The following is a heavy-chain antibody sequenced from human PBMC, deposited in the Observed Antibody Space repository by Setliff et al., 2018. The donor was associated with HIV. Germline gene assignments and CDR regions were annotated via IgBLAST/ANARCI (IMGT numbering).Heavy chain of an antibody. J-gene: IGHJ4*02. CDR3: AHSLLGAPMIDY. CDR2: AYHSGRA. CDR1: GYSISSGYS. D-gene: IGHD3-16*01. Sequence: KPSETLSLTCAVSGYSISSGYSWGWVRQPPGKGLEWIGNAYHSGRAFYNPSLESRVTMSIDSSKNLFSLRLDSVTAADSAFYFCAHSLLGAPMIDYWGQGMLVTVSS. V-gene: IGHV4-38-2*01.